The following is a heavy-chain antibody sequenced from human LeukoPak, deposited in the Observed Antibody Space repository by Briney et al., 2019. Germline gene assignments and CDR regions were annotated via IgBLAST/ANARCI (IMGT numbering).Heavy chain of an antibody. Sequence: SETLSLTCTVSGCSISSYYWSWIRQPPGKGLECIGYIYYSGNTNYNPSLKSRVTISVDTSKNQFSLKVSSVTAADTAVYYCARVTSGGDYYGMDVWGQGTTVTVSS. V-gene: IGHV4-59*01. D-gene: IGHD2-15*01. CDR2: IYYSGNT. CDR1: GCSISSYY. CDR3: ARVTSGGDYYGMDV. J-gene: IGHJ6*02.